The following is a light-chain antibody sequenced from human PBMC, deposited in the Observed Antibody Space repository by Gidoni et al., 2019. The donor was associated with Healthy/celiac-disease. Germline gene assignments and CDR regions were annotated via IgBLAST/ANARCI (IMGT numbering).Light chain of an antibody. CDR1: QSVSSSY. Sequence: EIVLTQSPGTLSLSPGEKATLSCRASQSVSSSYLAWYQQKPGQAPRLLLYGASSRATGIPERFSGSGSGTDFTLTISRLEPEDFAVYYCQQYGSSPQTFGQGTKVEIK. V-gene: IGKV3-20*01. J-gene: IGKJ1*01. CDR3: QQYGSSPQT. CDR2: GAS.